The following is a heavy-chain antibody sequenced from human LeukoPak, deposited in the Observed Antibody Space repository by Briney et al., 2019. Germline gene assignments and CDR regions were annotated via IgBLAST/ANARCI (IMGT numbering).Heavy chain of an antibody. CDR3: AREGLWFGELSQGYYFDY. J-gene: IGHJ4*02. CDR1: GYTFTGYY. D-gene: IGHD3-10*01. Sequence: GASVKVSCKASGYTFTGYYMHWVRQAPGQGLEWMGWINPNSGGTNYAQKFQGRVTMTRDTSISTAYMELSRLRSDDTAVYYCAREGLWFGELSQGYYFDYWGQGTLVTVSS. V-gene: IGHV1-2*02. CDR2: INPNSGGT.